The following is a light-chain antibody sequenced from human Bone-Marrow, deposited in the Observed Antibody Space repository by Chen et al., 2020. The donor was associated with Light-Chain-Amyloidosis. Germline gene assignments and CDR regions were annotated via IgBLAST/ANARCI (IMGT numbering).Light chain of an antibody. CDR3: QVWDRSSDRPV. CDR2: DDS. Sequence: SYVLTQPSSVSVAPGQTATIACGGNNIGSTSVHWYQQTAGQAPLLVVYDDSDRPSGIPERLSGSSSGNTATLTISRVEAGDEADYYCQVWDRSSDRPVFGGGTKLTVL. CDR1: NIGSTS. J-gene: IGLJ3*02. V-gene: IGLV3-21*02.